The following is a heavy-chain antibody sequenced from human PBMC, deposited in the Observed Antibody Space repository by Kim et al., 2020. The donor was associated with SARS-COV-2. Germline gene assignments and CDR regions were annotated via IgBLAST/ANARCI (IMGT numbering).Heavy chain of an antibody. CDR3: ARHRGMDV. V-gene: IGHV4-59*08. Sequence: SETLSLTCTVSGGSISSYYWSWIRQPPGKGLEYIGYVYYSGSTKYNPSLKSRVTISVDTSKNQFSLRLSSVTAADTAVYYCARHRGMDVWGQGTTVTVSS. J-gene: IGHJ6*02. CDR2: VYYSGST. CDR1: GGSISSYY.